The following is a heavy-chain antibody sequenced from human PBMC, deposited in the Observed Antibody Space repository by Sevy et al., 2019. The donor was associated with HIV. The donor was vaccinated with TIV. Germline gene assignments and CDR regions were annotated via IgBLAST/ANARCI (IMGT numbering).Heavy chain of an antibody. J-gene: IGHJ6*02. CDR3: AHSSGLYGYYYGMDV. CDR1: GVTFSSYG. CDR2: ISYDGSKK. D-gene: IGHD3-3*01. V-gene: IGHV3-30*03. Sequence: GGSLRLSCAASGVTFSSYGIHWVRQAPGKGLEWVAVISYDGSKKNHAESMKGRFTISRDNSKNTLYLEMSSLRPDDTAVYYCAHSSGLYGYYYGMDVWGHGTTVTVSS.